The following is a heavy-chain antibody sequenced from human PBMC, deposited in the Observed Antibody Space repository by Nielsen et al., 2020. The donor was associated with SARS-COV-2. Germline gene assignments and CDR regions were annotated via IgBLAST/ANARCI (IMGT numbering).Heavy chain of an antibody. CDR3: ARRYCSGGSCLGWFDP. Sequence: SETLSLTCTVSGGSISSYYWSWIRQPPGKGLEWIGYIYYSGSTNYNPSLKSRVTISVDTSKNQFSLKLSSVTAADTAVYFCARRYCSGGSCLGWFDPWGQGTLVTVSS. CDR2: IYYSGST. CDR1: GGSISSYY. J-gene: IGHJ5*02. V-gene: IGHV4-59*12. D-gene: IGHD2-15*01.